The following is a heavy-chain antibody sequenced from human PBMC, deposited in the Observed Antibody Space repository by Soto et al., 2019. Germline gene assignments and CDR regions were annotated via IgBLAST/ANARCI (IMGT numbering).Heavy chain of an antibody. D-gene: IGHD6-19*01. CDR2: IKQDGSEK. CDR1: GFTFSSYW. CDR3: ARDIRSLRQWRGNFDY. J-gene: IGHJ4*02. Sequence: WSLRLSCAASGFTFSSYWMSWVRQAPGKGLEWVANIKQDGSEKYYVDSVKGRFTISRDNAKNSLYLQMNSLRAEDTAVYYCARDIRSLRQWRGNFDYWGQGTLVTGSS. V-gene: IGHV3-7*01.